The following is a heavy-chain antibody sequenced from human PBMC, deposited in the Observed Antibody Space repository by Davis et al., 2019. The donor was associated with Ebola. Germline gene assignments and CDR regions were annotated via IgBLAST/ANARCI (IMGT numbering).Heavy chain of an antibody. D-gene: IGHD1-26*01. CDR2: INHSGST. J-gene: IGHJ5*02. CDR1: GGSFSGYY. V-gene: IGHV4-34*01. CDR3: ARGATWFDP. Sequence: GSLRPPCAVQGGSFSGYYWSWIRQPPGKGLDWIGEINHSGSTNYNPSLKSRVTISVDTSKNQFSLKLSSVTAADTAVYYCARGATWFDPWGQGTLVTVSS.